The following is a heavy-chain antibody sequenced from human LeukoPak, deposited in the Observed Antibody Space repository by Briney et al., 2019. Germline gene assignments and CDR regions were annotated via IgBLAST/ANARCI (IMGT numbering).Heavy chain of an antibody. Sequence: SVKVSCKASGGNFISYAVSWVRQAPGQGLEWMGGIIPMFGTSNYAQKFQGRVTITTDESTTTAYMELSSLSSEDTAVYYCATYSLSQFWSGYYHFDYWGQGTLVSVSS. J-gene: IGHJ4*02. CDR1: GGNFISYA. CDR2: IIPMFGTS. CDR3: ATYSLSQFWSGYYHFDY. V-gene: IGHV1-69*05. D-gene: IGHD3-3*01.